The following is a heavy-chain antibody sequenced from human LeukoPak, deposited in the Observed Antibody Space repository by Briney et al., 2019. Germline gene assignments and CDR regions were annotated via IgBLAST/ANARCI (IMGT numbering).Heavy chain of an antibody. CDR1: GGSFSGYY. D-gene: IGHD3-22*01. J-gene: IGHJ3*02. CDR3: ASAMIGVPDDAFDI. Sequence: PSETLSLTCAVYGGSFSGYYWSWIRQPPGKGLEWIGEINHSGGTNYNPSLKSRVTISVDTSKNQSSLKLSSVTAADTAVYYCASAMIGVPDDAFDIWGQGTMVTVSS. CDR2: INHSGGT. V-gene: IGHV4-34*01.